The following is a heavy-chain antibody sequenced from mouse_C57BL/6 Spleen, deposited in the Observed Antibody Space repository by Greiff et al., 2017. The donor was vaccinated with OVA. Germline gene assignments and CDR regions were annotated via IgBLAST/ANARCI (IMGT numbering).Heavy chain of an antibody. CDR3: ARGAIYYGNFYAMDY. D-gene: IGHD2-1*01. J-gene: IGHJ4*01. V-gene: IGHV1-53*01. Sequence: VQLQQSGTELVKPGASVKLSCKAPGYTFPSSWMPGGKRRPGQGLEWIGNINPGNGGTNYNEKFKSKATLTVDKASSTAYMQLSSLTSEDSAVYYCARGAIYYGNFYAMDYWGQGTSVTVSS. CDR1: GYTFPSSW. CDR2: INPGNGGT.